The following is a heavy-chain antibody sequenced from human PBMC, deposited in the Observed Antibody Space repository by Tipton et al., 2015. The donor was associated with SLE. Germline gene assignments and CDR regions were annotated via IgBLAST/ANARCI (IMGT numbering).Heavy chain of an antibody. J-gene: IGHJ3*01. CDR2: VNHTGST. D-gene: IGHD3-9*01. CDR3: ASRITIFALDV. V-gene: IGHV4-34*01. CDR1: GGSFSGYY. Sequence: TLSLTCAVYGGSFSGYYWLWIRQPPGKGLEWIGEVNHTGSTNYNPSLKSRVTISVDTSKNQFSLKLTSVTAADTSVYYCASRITIFALDVWGRGTVVTVSS.